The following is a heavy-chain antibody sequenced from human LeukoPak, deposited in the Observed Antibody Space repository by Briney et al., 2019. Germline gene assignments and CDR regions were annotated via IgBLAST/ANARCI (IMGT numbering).Heavy chain of an antibody. J-gene: IGHJ5*02. CDR1: GSSISTYY. Sequence: SETLSLTCTVSGSSISTYYWSWIRQSPGKGLEWIGYINYSGSTIYNPSLQSRVTISVDTSKNQFSLKLSSVTAADTAVYYCTRYDSRRLFDPRGQGTLVTVSS. D-gene: IGHD3-16*01. CDR3: TRYDSRRLFDP. CDR2: INYSGST. V-gene: IGHV4-59*08.